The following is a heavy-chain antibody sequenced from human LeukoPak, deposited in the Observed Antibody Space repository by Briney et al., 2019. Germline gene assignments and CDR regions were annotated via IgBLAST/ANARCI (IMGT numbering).Heavy chain of an antibody. V-gene: IGHV3-48*01. D-gene: IGHD2-15*01. CDR2: ISSSSSTI. J-gene: IGHJ6*03. CDR3: AKNGDRGAYCSGGTCYPYYYYYMDV. Sequence: GGSLRLSCAASGFTFSSYSMNWVRQAPGKGLEWVSYISSSSSTIYYADSVKGRFTISRDNAKNSLYLQMNSLRAEDTAIYYCAKNGDRGAYCSGGTCYPYYYYYMDVWGKGTTVTISS. CDR1: GFTFSSYS.